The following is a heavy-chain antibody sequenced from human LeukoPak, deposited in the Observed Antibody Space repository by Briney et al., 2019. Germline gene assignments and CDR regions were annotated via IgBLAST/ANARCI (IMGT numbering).Heavy chain of an antibody. CDR1: GGSISNYY. V-gene: IGHV4-59*04. CDR3: ATRGYHDVFDL. D-gene: IGHD3-16*02. CDR2: IYYSGST. Sequence: SETLSLTCTVSGGSISNYYWSWIRQPPGKGLEWIGSIYYSGSTYYNPSLKSRVTMSGDTSKNQFSLKLSSVTAADTAVYYCATRGYHDVFDLWGQGTMVTVSS. J-gene: IGHJ3*01.